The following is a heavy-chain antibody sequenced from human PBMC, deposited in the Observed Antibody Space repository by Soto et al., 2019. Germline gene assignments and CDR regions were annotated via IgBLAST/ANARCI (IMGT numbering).Heavy chain of an antibody. CDR3: AREWGSSWYDY. D-gene: IGHD6-13*01. CDR2: ISAYSGNT. J-gene: IGHJ4*02. Sequence: ASVKVSCEASGYTFTSYGSSWVRQAPGQGLEWMGWISAYSGNTGYAQKFQGRVTMTRNTSISTAYMELSSLRSEDTAVYYCAREWGSSWYDYWGQGTLVTVSS. CDR1: GYTFTSYG. V-gene: IGHV1-8*02.